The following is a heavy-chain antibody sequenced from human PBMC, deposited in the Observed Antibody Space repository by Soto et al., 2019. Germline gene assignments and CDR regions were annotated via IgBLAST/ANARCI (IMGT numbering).Heavy chain of an antibody. V-gene: IGHV1-18*01. J-gene: IGHJ4*02. CDR3: VRDQQLLLSFPLNFDY. Sequence: GASVKVSCKASGFTFSDYGFSWVRQAPGRGLEWMGWISAFNGETNYTQKSEGRDAMTTDAATTTAYMELRSLTADDTAVYYSVRDQQLLLSFPLNFDYWGQVTEVTVSS. CDR2: ISAFNGET. CDR1: GFTFSDYG. D-gene: IGHD6-19*01.